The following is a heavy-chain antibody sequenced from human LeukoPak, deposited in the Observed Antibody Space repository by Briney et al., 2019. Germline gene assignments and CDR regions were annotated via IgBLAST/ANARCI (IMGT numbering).Heavy chain of an antibody. D-gene: IGHD2-21*02. V-gene: IGHV3-23*01. CDR2: ISGSGGST. CDR1: GFTFSSYA. CDR3: ARDMTSNYYYYMDV. Sequence: GGSLRLSCAASGFTFSSYAMSWVRQAPGKGLEWVSAISGSGGSTYYADSVKGRFTISRDNSKNTLYLQMNSLRAEDTAVYYCARDMTSNYYYYMDVWGKGTTVTVSS. J-gene: IGHJ6*03.